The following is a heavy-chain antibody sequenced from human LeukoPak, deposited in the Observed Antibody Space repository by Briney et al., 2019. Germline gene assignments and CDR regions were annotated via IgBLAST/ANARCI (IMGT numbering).Heavy chain of an antibody. V-gene: IGHV3-33*08. Sequence: GGSLRLSCAAPGFTFSSYSMNWVRQAPGKGLEWVAVIWYDGSNKYYADSVKGRFTISRDNSKNTLYLQMNSLRAEDTAVYYCASGGYSYGYGFDYWGQGTLVTVSS. CDR2: IWYDGSNK. CDR3: ASGGYSYGYGFDY. J-gene: IGHJ4*02. D-gene: IGHD5-18*01. CDR1: GFTFSSYS.